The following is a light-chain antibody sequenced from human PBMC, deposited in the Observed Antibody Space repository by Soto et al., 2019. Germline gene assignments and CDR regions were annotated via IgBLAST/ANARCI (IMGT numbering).Light chain of an antibody. V-gene: IGKV4-1*01. Sequence: DIVMTQSPDSLAVSLGERATINCKSSQSVLYSSNNKNYLAWYQQKPGQPPKVLIYWASTRESGVPDRFSGRGSGPDFTLTISSLQAEDVAVYYCQQYDSTPFTFGPGTKVDIK. J-gene: IGKJ3*01. CDR3: QQYDSTPFT. CDR2: WAS. CDR1: QSVLYSSNNKNY.